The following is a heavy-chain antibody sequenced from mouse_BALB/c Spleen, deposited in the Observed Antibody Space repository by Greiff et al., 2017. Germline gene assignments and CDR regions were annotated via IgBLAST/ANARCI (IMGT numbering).Heavy chain of an antibody. CDR1: GFNIKDTY. Sequence: LQQSGAELVKPGASVKLSCTASGFNIKDTYMHWVKQRPEQGLEWIGRIDPANGNTKYGPKFQGKATITADTSSNTAYLQLSSLTSEDTAVYYCASYYDYDEGYAMDYWGQGTSVTVSS. CDR3: ASYYDYDEGYAMDY. J-gene: IGHJ4*01. CDR2: IDPANGNT. D-gene: IGHD2-4*01. V-gene: IGHV14-3*02.